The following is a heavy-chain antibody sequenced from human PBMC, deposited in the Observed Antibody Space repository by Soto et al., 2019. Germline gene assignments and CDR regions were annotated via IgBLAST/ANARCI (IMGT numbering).Heavy chain of an antibody. J-gene: IGHJ6*02. CDR1: GYTFTNYW. Sequence: GESLKISCKGSGYTFTNYWIGWVRQMPGKGPEWMGIIYPGDSDTKYNPSFQGQVTISADKSITTTFLQWSSLKASDTAIYYCAASIFYYGMDVWGQGTTVTVSS. V-gene: IGHV5-51*01. CDR3: AASIFYYGMDV. CDR2: IYPGDSDT.